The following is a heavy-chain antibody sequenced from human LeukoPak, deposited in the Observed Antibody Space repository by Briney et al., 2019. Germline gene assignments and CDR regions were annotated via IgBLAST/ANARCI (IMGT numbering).Heavy chain of an antibody. J-gene: IGHJ4*02. CDR1: GGSISSYY. CDR3: AGGAAAGTTGIDY. D-gene: IGHD6-13*01. V-gene: IGHV4-59*01. Sequence: PSETLSLTCTVSGGSISSYYWSWIRQPPGKGLEWIGYIYYCGSTNYNPSLKSRVTISVDTSKNQFSLKLSSVTAADTAVYYCAGGAAAGTTGIDYWGQGTLVTVSS. CDR2: IYYCGST.